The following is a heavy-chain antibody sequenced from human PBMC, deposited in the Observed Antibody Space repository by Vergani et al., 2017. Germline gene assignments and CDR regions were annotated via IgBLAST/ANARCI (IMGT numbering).Heavy chain of an antibody. D-gene: IGHD3-3*01. CDR3: ARDYDFWSGYYTYFDY. CDR2: IIPILGTA. CDR1: GGTFSSYA. J-gene: IGHJ4*02. Sequence: QVQLVQSGAEVKKPGSSVKVSCKASGGTFSSYAISWVRQAPGQGLEWMGRIIPILGTANYGQKFQGRVTITADESTSTAYMELSSLRSEDTAVYYCARDYDFWSGYYTYFDYWGQGTLVTVSS. V-gene: IGHV1-69*11.